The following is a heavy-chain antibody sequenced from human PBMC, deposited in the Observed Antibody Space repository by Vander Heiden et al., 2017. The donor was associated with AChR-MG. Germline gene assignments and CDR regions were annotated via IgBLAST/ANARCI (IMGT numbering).Heavy chain of an antibody. V-gene: IGHV1-8*02. J-gene: IGHJ3*02. D-gene: IGHD1-26*01. CDR2: TNPSSGNA. CDR1: GSTFTDFD. CDR3: ARAERGRTCSFCGFDI. Sequence: QAQLVQSGSEVRKPGASVRVSCRASGSTFTDFDINWVRQAPGQGLEWMGWTNPSSGNAAFAERFQGRVTSSSRSSTGTAYLELTTLTSGDTALYFCARAERGRTCSFCGFDIWGQGTMVTVS.